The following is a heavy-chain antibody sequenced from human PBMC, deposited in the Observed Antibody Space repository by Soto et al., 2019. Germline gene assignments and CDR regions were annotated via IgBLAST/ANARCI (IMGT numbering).Heavy chain of an antibody. CDR2: IYYSGST. V-gene: IGHV4-59*01. D-gene: IGHD3-22*01. CDR1: GRSISGYY. Sequence: PSDTLSLTCTVSGRSISGYYWTWLRQPPGKGLEWIGCIYYSGSTNYNPSLMSRVTISVDTSKKHFSLKLSSVTAADTAVYYCARASDSSRSWFDPWGQGTLVTV. CDR3: ARASDSSRSWFDP. J-gene: IGHJ5*02.